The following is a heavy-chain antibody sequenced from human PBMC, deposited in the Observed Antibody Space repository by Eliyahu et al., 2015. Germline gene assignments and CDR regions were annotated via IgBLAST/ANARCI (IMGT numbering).Heavy chain of an antibody. CDR1: GFTFSNXW. CDR2: IKSKTDGGTT. CDR3: TTDRNIVVVPAAMEFGVVGSLYYGMDV. D-gene: IGHD2-2*01. J-gene: IGHJ6*02. Sequence: GGSLRLSCAASGFTFSNXWMSWVRQAPGKGLEWVGRIKSKTDGGTTDYAAPVKGRFTISRDDSKNTLYLQMNSLKTEDTAVYYCTTDRNIVVVPAAMEFGVVGSLYYGMDVWGQGTTVTVSS. V-gene: IGHV3-15*01.